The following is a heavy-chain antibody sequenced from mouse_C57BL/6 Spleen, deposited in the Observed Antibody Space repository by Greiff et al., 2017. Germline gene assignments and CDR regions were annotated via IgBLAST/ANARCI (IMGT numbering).Heavy chain of an antibody. CDR1: GYTFTSYW. D-gene: IGHD3-2*02. CDR3: ARELRLDYYAMDY. Sequence: QVQLKESGAELVKPGASVKLSCKASGYTFTSYWMHWVKQRPGQGLEWIGMIHPNSGSTNYNEKFKSKATLTVDKSSSTAYMQLSSLTSEDSAVYYCARELRLDYYAMDYWGQGTSVTVSS. V-gene: IGHV1-64*01. CDR2: IHPNSGST. J-gene: IGHJ4*01.